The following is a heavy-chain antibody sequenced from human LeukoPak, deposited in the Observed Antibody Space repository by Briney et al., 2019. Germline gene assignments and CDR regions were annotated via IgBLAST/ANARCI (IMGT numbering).Heavy chain of an antibody. CDR2: IYTSGST. CDR1: GGSISSGSYY. J-gene: IGHJ3*02. V-gene: IGHV4-61*02. Sequence: SETLSLTCTVSGGSISSGSYYWSWIRQPAGKGLEWIGRIYTSGSTNYNPSLKSRVTISVDTSKNQFSLKLSSVTAADTAVYYCARDPEQDFGRYYPHDAFDIWGQGTMVTVSS. CDR3: ARDPEQDFGRYYPHDAFDI. D-gene: IGHD3-22*01.